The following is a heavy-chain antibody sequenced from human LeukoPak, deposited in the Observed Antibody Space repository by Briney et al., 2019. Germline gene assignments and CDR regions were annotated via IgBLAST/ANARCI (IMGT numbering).Heavy chain of an antibody. D-gene: IGHD6-13*01. CDR3: ARDWEIYSSSWENWFDP. V-gene: IGHV1-18*01. Sequence: ASVKVSCKASGYTFTSYGISWVRQAPGQGLEWMGWISGYNGNTNYAQKLQGRVTMTTDTSTSTAYMELRSLRSDDTAVYYCARDWEIYSSSWENWFDPWGQGTLVTVSS. CDR2: ISGYNGNT. CDR1: GYTFTSYG. J-gene: IGHJ5*02.